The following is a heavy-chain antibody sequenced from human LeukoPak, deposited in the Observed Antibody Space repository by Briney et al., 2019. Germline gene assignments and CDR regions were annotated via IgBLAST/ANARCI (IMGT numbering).Heavy chain of an antibody. D-gene: IGHD3-22*01. CDR2: IYPADSDT. CDR3: ARHSLESSGYYTNFNL. V-gene: IGHV5-51*01. Sequence: GESRLFSCKGSGYRFTSYWIAWVRQMPGKGLEWMGIIYPADSDTRYSPSFQGQVTISVDKSISTAYLQWSSLKASDTAMYYCARHSLESSGYYTNFNLWGQGSLVTVSS. CDR1: GYRFTSYW. J-gene: IGHJ4*02.